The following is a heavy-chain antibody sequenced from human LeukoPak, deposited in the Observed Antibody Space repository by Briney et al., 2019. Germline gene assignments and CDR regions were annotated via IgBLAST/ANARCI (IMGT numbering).Heavy chain of an antibody. Sequence: SQTLSLTCAISGDSVSSSSAAWNWIRQSPSRGLEWLGRTYYRSKWYNDYAVSVKSRITINPDTSKNQFSLQLNSVTPEDTAVYYCARDTIFGAYYYYYGMNVWGQGTTVTVSS. D-gene: IGHD3-3*01. CDR3: ARDTIFGAYYYYYGMNV. V-gene: IGHV6-1*01. J-gene: IGHJ6*02. CDR1: GDSVSSSSAA. CDR2: TYYRSKWYN.